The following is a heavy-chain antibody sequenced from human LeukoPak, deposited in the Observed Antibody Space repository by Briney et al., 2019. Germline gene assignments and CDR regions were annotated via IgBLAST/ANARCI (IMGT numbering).Heavy chain of an antibody. J-gene: IGHJ4*02. CDR1: GFTFSSYS. D-gene: IGHD2-15*01. CDR3: ARDLGGWVFDY. CDR2: ISSSSSYI. V-gene: IGHV3-21*01. Sequence: GGSLRLSCAASGFTFSSYSMDWVRQAPGKGLEWVSSISSSSSYIYYADSVKGRFTISRDNAKNSLYLQMNSLRAEDTAVYYCARDLGGWVFDYWGQGTLVTVSS.